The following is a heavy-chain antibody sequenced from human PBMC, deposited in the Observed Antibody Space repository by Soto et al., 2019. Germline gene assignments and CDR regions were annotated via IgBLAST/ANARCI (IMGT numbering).Heavy chain of an antibody. CDR2: IWYDGSNK. J-gene: IGHJ3*02. CDR1: GFTFSSCG. CDR3: ARDYRPIFGVSIDAFDI. V-gene: IGHV3-33*01. D-gene: IGHD3-3*01. Sequence: GGSLRLSCAASGFTFSSCGMHWVRQAPGKGLEWVAVIWYDGSNKYYADSVKGRFTISRDNSKNTLYLQMNSLRAEDTAVYYCARDYRPIFGVSIDAFDIWGQGTMVTVSS.